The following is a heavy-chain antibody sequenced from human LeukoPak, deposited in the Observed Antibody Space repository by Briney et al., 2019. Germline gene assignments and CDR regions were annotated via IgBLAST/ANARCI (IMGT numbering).Heavy chain of an antibody. J-gene: IGHJ4*02. CDR2: INPNSGGT. CDR1: GYTFTGYY. V-gene: IGHV1-2*02. D-gene: IGHD3-3*01. Sequence: ASVKVSCKASGYTFTGYYMHWVRQAPGQGLEWMGWINPNSGGTNYAQKFQGRVTMTRDTSISTAYMELSRPRSDDTAVYYCARDVGSITIFGVVGYGYYFDYWGQGTLVTVSS. CDR3: ARDVGSITIFGVVGYGYYFDY.